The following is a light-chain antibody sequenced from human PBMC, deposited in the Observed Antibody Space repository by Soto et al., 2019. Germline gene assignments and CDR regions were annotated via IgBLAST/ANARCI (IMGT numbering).Light chain of an antibody. V-gene: IGLV1-36*01. J-gene: IGLJ2*01. CDR1: ASDLGNNA. CDR2: YDD. CDR3: ASWDDILSPPV. Sequence: QSVLTQPPSVSEAPRQRVTISCSGSASDLGNNAVAWYQQLPGKAPKLLIFYDDLKASGVSDRFSGSKTGTSASLAISGLQSEDEAHYYCASWDDILSPPVFGGGTKLTVL.